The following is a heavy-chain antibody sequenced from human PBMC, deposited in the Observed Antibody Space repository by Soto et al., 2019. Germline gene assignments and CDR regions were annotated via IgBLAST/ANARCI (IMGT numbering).Heavy chain of an antibody. V-gene: IGHV5-10-1*04. CDR3: AKHNRAYYYDSSGLNWFDP. D-gene: IGHD3-22*01. CDR1: GSSFTSYW. J-gene: IGHJ5*02. CDR2: IDPSDSYT. Sequence: GASLKISCTGSGSSFTSYWISWVRQIPGTGLQWMGRIDPSDSYTTYSPSFHRLVTISAGKSISHDHLPWSRLKAWDTAMYYCAKHNRAYYYDSSGLNWFDPWGQGTLVTVSS.